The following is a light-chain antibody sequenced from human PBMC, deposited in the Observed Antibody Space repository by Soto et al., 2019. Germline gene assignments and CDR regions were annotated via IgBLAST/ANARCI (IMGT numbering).Light chain of an antibody. CDR1: SSDVGGYDY. J-gene: IGLJ1*01. CDR2: GNN. V-gene: IGLV1-40*01. Sequence: QSVLTQPASVSGSPGQSITISCTGTSSDVGGYDYVSWYQQLPGTAPKLLMFGNNNRPSGVPDRFSGSKSTTSASLAITGLQPEDEADYYCQSYDASLSAYVFGTGTKVTVL. CDR3: QSYDASLSAYV.